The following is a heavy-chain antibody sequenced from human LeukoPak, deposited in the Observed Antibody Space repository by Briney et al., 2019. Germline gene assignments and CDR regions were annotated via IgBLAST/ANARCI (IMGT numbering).Heavy chain of an antibody. Sequence: SQTLSLTCTVSGGSISSGGYYWSWIRQHPGKGLEWIGYIYYSGSTYYNPSLKSRVTISVDTSKNQVSLKLSSVTAADTAVYYCARVRLRLGELSFQVPYYFDYWGQGTLVTVSS. J-gene: IGHJ4*02. CDR3: ARVRLRLGELSFQVPYYFDY. V-gene: IGHV4-31*03. CDR2: IYYSGST. D-gene: IGHD3-16*02. CDR1: GGSISSGGYY.